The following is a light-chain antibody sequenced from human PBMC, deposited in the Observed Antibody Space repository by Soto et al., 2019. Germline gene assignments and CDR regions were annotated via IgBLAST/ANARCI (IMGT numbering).Light chain of an antibody. V-gene: IGLV2-14*01. Sequence: QSVLTQPASVSGSPGQSITISCTGTSSDVGGYNYVSWYQQHPGKAPKLMLYDVSNRPSGVSNRFSGSKSGNTASLTISGRQAEDEADYDCSSYTSSSTYVVFGGGTKLTVL. CDR1: SSDVGGYNY. CDR2: DVS. CDR3: SSYTSSSTYVV. J-gene: IGLJ2*01.